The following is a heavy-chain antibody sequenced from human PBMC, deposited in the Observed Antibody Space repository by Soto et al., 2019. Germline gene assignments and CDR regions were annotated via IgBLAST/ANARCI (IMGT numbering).Heavy chain of an antibody. CDR2: INPNSGGT. Sequence: GASVKVSCKASGYTFTGYYMHWVRQAPGQGLEWMGWINPNSGGTNYAQKFQGWVTMTRDTSISTAYMELSRLRSDDTAVYYCARGTGTTVYGMDVWGQGTTVTVSS. V-gene: IGHV1-2*04. D-gene: IGHD1-7*01. J-gene: IGHJ6*02. CDR3: ARGTGTTVYGMDV. CDR1: GYTFTGYY.